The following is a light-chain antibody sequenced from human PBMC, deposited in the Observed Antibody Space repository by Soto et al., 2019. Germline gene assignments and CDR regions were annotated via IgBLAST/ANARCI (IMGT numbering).Light chain of an antibody. V-gene: IGKV3-20*01. CDR3: QQYGSSPIT. CDR2: GAY. CDR1: QSVSSSY. J-gene: IGKJ5*01. Sequence: EIVLTQSPGTLSLSPGQRATLSCSASQSVSSSYLAWYQQKPGQAPRLLIYGAYSRATGITDRFSGSGSGTDFTLTISRLEPEDFAVYYCQQYGSSPITVGPGTRLEIK.